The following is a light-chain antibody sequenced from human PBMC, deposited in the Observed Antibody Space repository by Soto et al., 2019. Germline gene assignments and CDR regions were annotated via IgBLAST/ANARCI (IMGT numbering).Light chain of an antibody. CDR1: TSDFGTKKF. J-gene: IGLJ2*01. V-gene: IGLV2-23*01. CDR2: EGT. CDR3: CLYTSFFSF. Sequence: QAVVTQPASVSGSPGQSITISCIETTSDFGTKKFFSWYQQQPGKAPKLIIYEGTKRPSGVSSRFSGSKSGNTASLTVSGLQSDDEDDYFCCLYTSFFSFFGGGTKLTVL.